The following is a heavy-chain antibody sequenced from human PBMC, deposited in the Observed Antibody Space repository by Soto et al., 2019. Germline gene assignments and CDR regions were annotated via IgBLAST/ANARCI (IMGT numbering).Heavy chain of an antibody. CDR3: ANYPTTVTSDY. D-gene: IGHD4-17*01. CDR2: IYYSGST. V-gene: IGHV4-61*01. Sequence: SETLSLTCTVSGGSVTTGSYYWGWIRQPPGKGLEWIGYIYYSGSTNYNPSLKSRVTISVDTSKNQFSLKLRSVTAADTAVYYCANYPTTVTSDYWGQGTLVTVSS. CDR1: GGSVTTGSYY. J-gene: IGHJ4*02.